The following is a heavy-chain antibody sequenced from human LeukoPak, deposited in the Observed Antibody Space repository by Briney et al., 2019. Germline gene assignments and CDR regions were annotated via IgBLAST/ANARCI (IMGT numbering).Heavy chain of an antibody. J-gene: IGHJ5*02. CDR3: ARGERITLKVVVTLTDWFDP. CDR1: GYTFTSYY. CDR2: INPSGGST. D-gene: IGHD3-22*01. Sequence: ASVKVSFKASGYTFTSYYMHWVRQAPGQGLEWMGIINPSGGSTTYAQKFQGRVTMTRDMSTSTVYMELSSLRSEDTAVYYCARGERITLKVVVTLTDWFDPWGQGTLVTVSS. V-gene: IGHV1-46*01.